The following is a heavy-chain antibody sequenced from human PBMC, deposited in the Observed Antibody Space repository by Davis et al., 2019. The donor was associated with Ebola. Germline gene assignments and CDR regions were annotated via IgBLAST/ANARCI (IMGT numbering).Heavy chain of an antibody. Sequence: GESLKISCAASGFAFSSYSMNWVRQAPGKGLEWVSYISSSGSTIYYADSVKGRFTISRDNAKNSLYLQMNSLRAEDTAVYYCARAGTTVTTGWMDVWGQGTTVTVSS. V-gene: IGHV3-48*04. CDR2: ISSSGSTI. D-gene: IGHD4-17*01. CDR1: GFAFSSYS. J-gene: IGHJ6*02. CDR3: ARAGTTVTTGWMDV.